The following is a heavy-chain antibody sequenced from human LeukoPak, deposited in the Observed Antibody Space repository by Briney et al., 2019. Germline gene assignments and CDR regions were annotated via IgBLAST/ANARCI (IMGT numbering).Heavy chain of an antibody. V-gene: IGHV4-59*01. CDR1: GDSMGTYH. J-gene: IGHJ4*02. D-gene: IGHD3-3*01. CDR3: ARVRNWSGYNALDC. CDR2: IYYSGST. Sequence: PSETLSLTCTVFGDSMGTYHWSWIRQHPGKGLEWIGNIYYSGSTKYDPSLKSRVTMSIDTSKNQFSLKLTSVTAADTAVYYCARVRNWSGYNALDCWGQGTLVTVSS.